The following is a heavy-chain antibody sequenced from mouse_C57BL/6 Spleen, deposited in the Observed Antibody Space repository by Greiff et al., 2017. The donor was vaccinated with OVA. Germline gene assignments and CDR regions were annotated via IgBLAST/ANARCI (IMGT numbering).Heavy chain of an antibody. J-gene: IGHJ4*01. CDR2: ISSGSSTI. Sequence: DVKLVESGGGLVKPGGSLKLSCAASGFTFSDYGMHWVRQAPEKGLEWVAYISSGSSTIYYADTVKGRFTISRDNAKSTLFLQMTSLRSEDTAMYYCARDWDYAMDYWGQGTSVTVSS. CDR3: ARDWDYAMDY. D-gene: IGHD4-1*01. CDR1: GFTFSDYG. V-gene: IGHV5-17*01.